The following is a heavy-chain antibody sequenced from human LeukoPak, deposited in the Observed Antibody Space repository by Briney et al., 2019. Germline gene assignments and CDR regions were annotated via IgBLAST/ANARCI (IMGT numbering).Heavy chain of an antibody. V-gene: IGHV3-11*04. J-gene: IGHJ3*02. Sequence: GGSLRLSCAASGFTFSDYYMSWIRQAPGKGLEWVSYISSSGSTIYYADSVKGRFTISRDNAKNSLYLQMNSLRAEDTAVYYCAKDWGYCSSTSCHGHAFDIWGQGTMVTVSS. CDR1: GFTFSDYY. D-gene: IGHD2-2*01. CDR2: ISSSGSTI. CDR3: AKDWGYCSSTSCHGHAFDI.